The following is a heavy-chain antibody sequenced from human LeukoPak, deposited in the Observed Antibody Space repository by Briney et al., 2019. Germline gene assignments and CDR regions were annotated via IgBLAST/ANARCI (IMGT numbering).Heavy chain of an antibody. CDR1: GFTFSSYW. V-gene: IGHV3-7*01. D-gene: IGHD3-10*01. CDR3: ARLLGFGDSKKEFDY. J-gene: IGHJ4*02. Sequence: PGGSLRLSCAASGFTFSSYWMSWVRQAPGKVLEWVANIKQDGSEKYYVDSVKGRFTISRDNAKNSLYLQMNSLRAEDTAVYYCARLLGFGDSKKEFDYWGQGTLVTVSS. CDR2: IKQDGSEK.